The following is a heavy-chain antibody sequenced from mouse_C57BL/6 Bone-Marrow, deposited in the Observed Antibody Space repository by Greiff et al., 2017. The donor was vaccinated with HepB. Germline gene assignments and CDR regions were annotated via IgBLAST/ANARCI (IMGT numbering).Heavy chain of an antibody. D-gene: IGHD2-3*01. CDR2: IYPGSGST. Sequence: QVQLQQPGAELVKPGASVKMSCKASGYTFTSYWITWVKQRPGQGLEWIGDIYPGSGSTNYNEKFKSKATLTVDTSSITTYMQLSSLTSEDSAVYYCARREGLYDGYVDYWGQGTTRTVSS. CDR1: GYTFTSYW. J-gene: IGHJ2*01. V-gene: IGHV1-55*01. CDR3: ARREGLYDGYVDY.